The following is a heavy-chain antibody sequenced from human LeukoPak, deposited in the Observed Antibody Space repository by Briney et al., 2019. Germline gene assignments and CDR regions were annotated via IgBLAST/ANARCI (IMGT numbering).Heavy chain of an antibody. CDR1: GYTFTIYY. V-gene: IGHV1-46*01. CDR2: INPSGGST. D-gene: IGHD4-11*01. J-gene: IGHJ4*02. Sequence: ASVTVSCKASGYTFTIYYMHWVRQAPGQGLEWMGIINPSGGSTSYAQKFQGRVTMTRDTSTSTVYMELSSLRSEDTAVYYCARPTTVTTGFVYWGQGTLVTVSS. CDR3: ARPTTVTTGFVY.